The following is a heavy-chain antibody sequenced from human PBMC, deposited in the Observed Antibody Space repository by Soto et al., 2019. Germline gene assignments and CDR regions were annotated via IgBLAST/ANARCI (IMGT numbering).Heavy chain of an antibody. D-gene: IGHD2-15*01. J-gene: IGHJ4*01. CDR2: ISYDGSNK. Sequence: GGSLRLSCAASGFTFSSYAMHWVRQAPGKGLEWVAVISYDGSNKYYADSVKGRFTISRDNSKNTLYLQMNSLRAEHTAVYYCARGPSSLTRIDYWGQGTLVTVSS. V-gene: IGHV3-30-3*01. CDR3: ARGPSSLTRIDY. CDR1: GFTFSSYA.